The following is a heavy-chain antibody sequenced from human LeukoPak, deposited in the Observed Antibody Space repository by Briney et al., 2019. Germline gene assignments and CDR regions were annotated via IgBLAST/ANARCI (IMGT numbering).Heavy chain of an antibody. Sequence: SETLSLTCTVSGGSISSGGYYWSWIRQPPGKGLEWIGYIYHSGSTYYNPSLKSRVTISVDRSKNQFSLKLSSVTAADTAVYYCARGGRYSSGGLDYWGQGTLVTVSS. V-gene: IGHV4-30-2*01. CDR1: GGSISSGGYY. CDR2: IYHSGST. CDR3: ARGGRYSSGGLDY. J-gene: IGHJ4*02. D-gene: IGHD6-25*01.